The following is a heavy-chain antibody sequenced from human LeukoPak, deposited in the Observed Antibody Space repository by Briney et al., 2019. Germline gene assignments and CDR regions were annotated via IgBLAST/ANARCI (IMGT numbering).Heavy chain of an antibody. CDR1: GGSFSGYY. Sequence: SETLSLTCAVYGGSFSGYYWSWIRQPPGKGLEWIGEINHSGSTNYNPSLKSRVTISVDTSKNQFSLKLSSVTAADTAVYYCARGGGAHYYYDSSGHSGYWGQGTLVTVSS. V-gene: IGHV4-34*01. D-gene: IGHD3-22*01. CDR2: INHSGST. CDR3: ARGGGAHYYYDSSGHSGY. J-gene: IGHJ4*02.